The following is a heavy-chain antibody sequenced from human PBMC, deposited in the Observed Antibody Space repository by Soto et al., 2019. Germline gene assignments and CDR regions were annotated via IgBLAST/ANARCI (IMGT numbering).Heavy chain of an antibody. CDR1: GGSISGYY. CDR3: ATSPKGYFGPTAFDS. D-gene: IGHD1-26*01. Sequence: SETLSLTCTVSGGSISGYYWSWIRQPPGKGLEWIGYMYNTGSTVYNPSFKSRVTISVDTSKNQFSLKLNSVTAADTAVYYCATSPKGYFGPTAFDSWGQGVLVTVSS. V-gene: IGHV4-59*01. J-gene: IGHJ4*02. CDR2: MYNTGST.